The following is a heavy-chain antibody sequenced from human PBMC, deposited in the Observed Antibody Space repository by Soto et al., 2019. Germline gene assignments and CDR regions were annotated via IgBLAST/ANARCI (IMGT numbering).Heavy chain of an antibody. CDR1: GGSISSYY. CDR3: ARGTGSYNSFDL. D-gene: IGHD3-10*01. V-gene: IGHV4-4*07. CDR2: IYSSGTT. Sequence: PSETLSLTCVVSGGSISSYYWSWLRQSAGKGLEWIGRIYSSGTTNYNPSLKSRVTMAGDTSKNQFSLKLTSVTAADTAVYYCARGTGSYNSFDLWGQGNLVTVSS. J-gene: IGHJ5*02.